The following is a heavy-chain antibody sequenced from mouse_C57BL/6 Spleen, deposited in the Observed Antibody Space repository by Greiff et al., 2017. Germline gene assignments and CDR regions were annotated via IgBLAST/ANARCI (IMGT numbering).Heavy chain of an antibody. J-gene: IGHJ1*03. CDR3: ARELLFRGYFDV. CDR1: GFTFSDFY. CDR2: SRNNANDYTT. V-gene: IGHV7-1*01. Sequence: EVKVVESGGGLVQSGRSLRLSCATSGFTFSDFYMEWVRQAPGKGLEWIAASRNNANDYTTAYSASVKGRFIVTSDTTQSILYLQMNTLRAADAAIYYCARELLFRGYFDVWGTGTSVTVSS.